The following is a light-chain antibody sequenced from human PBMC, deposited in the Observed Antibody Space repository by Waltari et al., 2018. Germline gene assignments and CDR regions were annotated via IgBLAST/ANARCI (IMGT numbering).Light chain of an antibody. Sequence: QSALTQPASVSGSPGQSITISCTGTSSDVGRYNLVSWYQQHPGKTPKRMIYEGSKRPSGVSTRFAGSKSGNTASLTISGLQAEDEADYYCCSYAGSSTFVFGGGTKLTVL. CDR3: CSYAGSSTFV. V-gene: IGLV2-23*03. CDR1: SSDVGRYNL. CDR2: EGS. J-gene: IGLJ2*01.